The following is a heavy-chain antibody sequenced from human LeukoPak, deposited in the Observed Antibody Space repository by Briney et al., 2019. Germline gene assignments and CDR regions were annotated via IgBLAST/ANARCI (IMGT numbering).Heavy chain of an antibody. Sequence: GGSLRLPCSASGFTFSSYWMHWVRQAPGKGLVWVSRINSDGSSTSYADSVKGRFTISRDNAKNTLYLQMNSLRAEDTAVYYCARDAVNTAAPSYYYYYGMDVWGQGTTVTVSS. D-gene: IGHD6-13*01. CDR2: INSDGSST. CDR1: GFTFSSYW. J-gene: IGHJ6*02. CDR3: ARDAVNTAAPSYYYYYGMDV. V-gene: IGHV3-74*01.